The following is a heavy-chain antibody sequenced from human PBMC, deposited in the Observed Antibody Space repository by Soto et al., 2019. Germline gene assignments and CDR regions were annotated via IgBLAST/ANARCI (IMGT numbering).Heavy chain of an antibody. CDR1: CASLNSYY. Sequence: PXETRSLSWTLSCASLNSYYWSWIRQPPGKGLEWIGYMDYSGTKNNPSLKSRVTMSIDTSKNQFSLKLSSVTAADTAVYYCARDKPGSPVFDRAFDIWGQGTMVTASS. V-gene: IGHV4-59*01. CDR3: ARDKPGSPVFDRAFDI. CDR2: MDYSGT. D-gene: IGHD1-26*01. J-gene: IGHJ3*02.